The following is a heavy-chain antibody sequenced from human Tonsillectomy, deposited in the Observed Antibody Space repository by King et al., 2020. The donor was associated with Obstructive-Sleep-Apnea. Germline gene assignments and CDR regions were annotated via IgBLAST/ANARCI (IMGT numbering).Heavy chain of an antibody. V-gene: IGHV4-31*03. D-gene: IGHD6-6*01. CDR2: IYYSGST. Sequence: QLQESGPGLVKPSETLSLTCTVSGGSISSGGYYWSWIRQPPGNGLEWIGYIYYSGSTYYNPSLKSRVTISVDTSKNQFSLKLSSVTAADTAVYYCARCQGSDYYYGMDVWGQGTTVTVSS. CDR1: GGSISSGGYY. CDR3: ARCQGSDYYYGMDV. J-gene: IGHJ6*02.